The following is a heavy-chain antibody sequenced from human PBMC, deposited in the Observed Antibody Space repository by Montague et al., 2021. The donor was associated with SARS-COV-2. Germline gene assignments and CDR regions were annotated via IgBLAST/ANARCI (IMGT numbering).Heavy chain of an antibody. CDR1: GGSISSGGYY. V-gene: IGHV4-31*03. Sequence: TLSLTCIVSGGSISSGGYYWSWIRQHPGKGLEWIGYIYYSGSTYYNPSLKSRLSISLDTSKNHFSLRLSSVTAADTAVYYCARSESPSYSSSPFDYWGQGTLVTVSA. CDR2: IYYSGST. D-gene: IGHD6-13*01. CDR3: ARSESPSYSSSPFDY. J-gene: IGHJ4*02.